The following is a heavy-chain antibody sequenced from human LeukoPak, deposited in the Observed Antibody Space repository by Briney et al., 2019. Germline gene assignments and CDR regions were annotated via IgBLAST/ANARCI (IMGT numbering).Heavy chain of an antibody. CDR3: ARAGGYCSSTSCYTWFDP. CDR2: ISSNGGST. CDR1: GFTFSSYA. D-gene: IGHD2-2*02. V-gene: IGHV3-64*01. Sequence: PGGSLRLSCAASGFTFSSYAMHWVRQAPGKGLEYVSAISSNGGSTYYANSVKGGFTISRDNSKNTLYLQMGSLRAEDMAVYYCARAGGYCSSTSCYTWFDPWGQGTLVTVSP. J-gene: IGHJ5*02.